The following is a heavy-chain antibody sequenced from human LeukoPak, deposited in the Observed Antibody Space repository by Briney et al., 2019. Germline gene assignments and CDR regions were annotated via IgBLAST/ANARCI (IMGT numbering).Heavy chain of an antibody. CDR2: IYYSGST. J-gene: IGHJ4*02. V-gene: IGHV4-59*01. D-gene: IGHD1-26*01. CDR1: GDSISSFH. CDR3: ARGFGSYLDY. Sequence: PSETLSLTCTVSGDSISSFHWSWIRQPAGKGLEWIGYIYYSGSTNYNPSLKSRVTISVDTSKNQFSLKLSSVTAADTAVYYCARGFGSYLDYWGQGTLVTVSS.